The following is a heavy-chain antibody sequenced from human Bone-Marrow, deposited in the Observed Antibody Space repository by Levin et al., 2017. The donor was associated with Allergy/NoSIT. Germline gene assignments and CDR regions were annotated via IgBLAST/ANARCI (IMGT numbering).Heavy chain of an antibody. Sequence: SQTPSLTRAISGDSVSTSGVAWNWTRQSPSRGLEWLGRTYYRSKGSNDYAVSVKSRITINADTPKKQSSLQLNSVTPEDTAVYSCERGVKSGFDFWGQGTLVTVSS. CDR2: TYYRSKGSN. J-gene: IGHJ4*02. CDR3: ERGVKSGFDF. D-gene: IGHD1-26*01. V-gene: IGHV6-1*01. CDR1: GDSVSTSGVA.